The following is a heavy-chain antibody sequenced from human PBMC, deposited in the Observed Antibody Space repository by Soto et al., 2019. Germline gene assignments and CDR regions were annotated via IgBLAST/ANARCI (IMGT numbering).Heavy chain of an antibody. V-gene: IGHV1-3*01. CDR3: AREVRYSSSSRARNYYYYMDV. D-gene: IGHD6-6*01. CDR1: GCTFTSYA. Sequence: QVQLVQSGAEVKKPGASVKVSCKASGCTFTSYAMHWVRQAPGQRLEWMGWINAGNGNTKYSQKFQGRVTITRDTSASTAYMELSSLRSEDTAVYYCAREVRYSSSSRARNYYYYMDVWGKGTTVTVSS. CDR2: INAGNGNT. J-gene: IGHJ6*03.